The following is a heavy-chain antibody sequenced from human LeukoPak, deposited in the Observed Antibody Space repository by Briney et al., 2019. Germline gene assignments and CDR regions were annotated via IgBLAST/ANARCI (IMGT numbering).Heavy chain of an antibody. D-gene: IGHD4-11*01. CDR2: IYYSGST. J-gene: IGHJ4*02. Sequence: PSETLSLTCTVSGGSISSYYWSWIRQPPGKGLEWIGYIYYSGSTNYNPSLKSRVTISVDTSKNQFSLKLSSVTAADTAVYYCARDLGTVIDYWGQGTLATVSS. CDR1: GGSISSYY. CDR3: ARDLGTVIDY. V-gene: IGHV4-59*01.